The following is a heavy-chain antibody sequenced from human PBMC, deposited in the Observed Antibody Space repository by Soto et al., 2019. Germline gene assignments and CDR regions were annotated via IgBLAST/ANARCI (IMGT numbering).Heavy chain of an antibody. D-gene: IGHD2-15*01. CDR3: VHSLRRESCRGARCYYFAN. Sequence: QITMKESGPTLVKPTQALALTCTFSGFSLSSSGVGVGWIRQPPGKALEWLALIYWDDDERYSPSLKSRLTMTKDTSKNQVVLTIINMDPVDTATYYCVHSLRRESCRGARCYYFANWGQGTLVTVTS. CDR2: IYWDDDE. J-gene: IGHJ4*02. CDR1: GFSLSSSGVG. V-gene: IGHV2-5*02.